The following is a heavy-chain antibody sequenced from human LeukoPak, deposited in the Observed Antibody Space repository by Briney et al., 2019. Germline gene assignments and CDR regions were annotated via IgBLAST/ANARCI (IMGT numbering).Heavy chain of an antibody. Sequence: PGGSLRLSCAASGFTFSNYYMSWIRQTPGKGLEWVSYISINGGKIYYVDSVKGRFTISRDNAKNSLYLQMNSLRAEDTAVYYCARENYYGSGSYYKTFDYWGQGSLATVSS. CDR2: ISINGGKI. D-gene: IGHD3-10*01. J-gene: IGHJ4*02. CDR3: ARENYYGSGSYYKTFDY. V-gene: IGHV3-11*01. CDR1: GFTFSNYY.